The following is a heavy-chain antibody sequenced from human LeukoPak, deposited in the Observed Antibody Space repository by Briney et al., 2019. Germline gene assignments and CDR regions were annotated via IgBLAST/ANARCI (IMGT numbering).Heavy chain of an antibody. CDR3: ARGSSSWYGESDY. CDR2: IIPIFGTA. D-gene: IGHD6-13*01. J-gene: IGHJ4*02. CDR1: GGTFSSYA. V-gene: IGHV1-69*05. Sequence: SVRVSCKASGGTFSSYAISWVRQAPGQGLEWMGGIIPIFGTANYAQKFQGRVTITTDESTSTAYMELSSLRSEDTAVYYCARGSSSWYGESDYWGQGTLVTVSS.